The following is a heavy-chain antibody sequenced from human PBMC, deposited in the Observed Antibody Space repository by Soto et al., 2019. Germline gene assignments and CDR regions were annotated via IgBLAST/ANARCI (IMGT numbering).Heavy chain of an antibody. Sequence: EVQLVESGGGLVQPGGSLSLSCAASGFTFSSYSMNWVRQAPGKGLECVSYISSDGDTIYYADSVKVRFTISRDNAKNSLYLQITSLRAEDTAVYYCARELGYCSSISCYSYNIWCQGTILIVCS. D-gene: IGHD2-2*02. J-gene: IGHJ3*02. CDR3: ARELGYCSSISCYSYNI. CDR1: GFTFSSYS. V-gene: IGHV3-48*01. CDR2: ISSDGDTI.